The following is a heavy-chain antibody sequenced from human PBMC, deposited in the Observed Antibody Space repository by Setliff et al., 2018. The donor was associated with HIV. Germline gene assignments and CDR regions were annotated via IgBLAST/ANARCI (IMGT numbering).Heavy chain of an antibody. CDR2: IYPGDSDT. J-gene: IGHJ4*02. CDR3: ARHGGEDNANPKGPFDS. V-gene: IGHV5-51*01. Sequence: GESLKISCQGSGYFFLTFWIGWVRQMPGKGLEWMGIIYPGDSDTRYSPSFQGQVTISADESTRTAYLQWSSLRASDTAIYYCARHGGEDNANPKGPFDSWGQGTQVTVSS. D-gene: IGHD3-16*01. CDR1: GYFFLTFW.